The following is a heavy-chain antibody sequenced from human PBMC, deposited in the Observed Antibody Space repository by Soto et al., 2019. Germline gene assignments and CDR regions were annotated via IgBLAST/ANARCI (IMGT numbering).Heavy chain of an antibody. CDR3: ARLGGYSSSAGRY. V-gene: IGHV3-33*01. CDR2: IWYDGSNK. Sequence: GGSQRLSCTASGFTFRSYGMHWVRQAPGKGLEWVAVIWYDGSNKYYADSVKGQVTISADRSISTAYLQWSSLEASDTAMYYCARLGGYSSSAGRYWGQGTLVTVSS. D-gene: IGHD6-13*01. CDR1: GFTFRSYG. J-gene: IGHJ4*02.